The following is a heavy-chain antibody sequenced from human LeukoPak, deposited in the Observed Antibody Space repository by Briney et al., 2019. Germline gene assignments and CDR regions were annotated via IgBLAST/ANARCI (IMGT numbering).Heavy chain of an antibody. CDR3: VRDRGSGSYYMDR. J-gene: IGHJ4*02. V-gene: IGHV3-23*01. D-gene: IGHD6-19*01. CDR2: INSSGATT. CDR1: GFTFRIYA. Sequence: GVSLRLFCAASGFTFRIYAMSWLRQAPGKALEGVSVINSSGATTFYADSVKGRFTISRDNYKNTVSLQMNRLRAADTAVYFCVRDRGSGSYYMDRWGQGALVTVSS.